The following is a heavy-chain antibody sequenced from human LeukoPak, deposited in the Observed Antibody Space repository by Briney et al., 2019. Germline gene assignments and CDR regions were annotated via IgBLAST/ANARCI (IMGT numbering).Heavy chain of an antibody. V-gene: IGHV3-48*04. CDR1: GFTFSSYS. D-gene: IGHD6-13*01. CDR2: ISSSSSTI. Sequence: GGSLRLSCAASGFTFSSYSMNWVRQAPGKGLEWVSYISSSSSTIYYADSVKGRFTISRDNAKNSLYLQMNSLRAEDTAVYYCARDSSSWYYWFDPWGQGTLVTVSS. J-gene: IGHJ5*02. CDR3: ARDSSSWYYWFDP.